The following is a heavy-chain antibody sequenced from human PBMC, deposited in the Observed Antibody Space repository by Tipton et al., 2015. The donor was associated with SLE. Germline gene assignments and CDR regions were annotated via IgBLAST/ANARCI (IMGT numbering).Heavy chain of an antibody. D-gene: IGHD2-2*01. CDR3: ARDCSSSSCYPYAFDI. CDR2: ISVYNGDT. Sequence: QVQLVQSGAEVKKPGASVKVSCKASGYTFTTYGITWVRQARGQGLEWMGWISVYNGDTNYAQNFQGRLTMTADTSSSTAYMDLRSLRSDDTAVYYCARDCSSSSCYPYAFDIWGQGTMVTVSS. CDR1: GYTFTTYG. J-gene: IGHJ3*02. V-gene: IGHV1-18*01.